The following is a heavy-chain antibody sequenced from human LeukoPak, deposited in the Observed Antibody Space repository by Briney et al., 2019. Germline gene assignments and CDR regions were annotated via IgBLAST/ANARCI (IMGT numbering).Heavy chain of an antibody. D-gene: IGHD3-22*01. CDR1: GDSISSNNYF. CDR3: ARAYYYDSSGYPPDYYYYYGMDV. CDR2: ISYNGNT. J-gene: IGHJ6*02. Sequence: SETLSLTCTVSGDSISSNNYFWGWICQPPGKGLEWIGEISYNGNTYYNPSLKSRVTISVDTSKNQFSLKLSSVTAADTAVYYCARAYYYDSSGYPPDYYYYYGMDVWGQGTTVTVSS. V-gene: IGHV4-39*07.